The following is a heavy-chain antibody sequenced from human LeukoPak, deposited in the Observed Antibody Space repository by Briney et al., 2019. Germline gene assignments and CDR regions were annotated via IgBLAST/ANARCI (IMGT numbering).Heavy chain of an antibody. V-gene: IGHV4-34*01. D-gene: IGHD3-10*01. CDR1: GGSFSGYY. CDR3: ARGLRRYYGSGSLAFDY. CDR2: INHSGST. Sequence: SETLSLTCVVYGGSFSGYYWSWIRQPPGKGLEWIGEINHSGSTNYNPSLKSRVTISVDTSKNQFSLKLSSVTAADTAVYYCARGLRRYYGSGSLAFDYWGQGTLVTVSS. J-gene: IGHJ4*02.